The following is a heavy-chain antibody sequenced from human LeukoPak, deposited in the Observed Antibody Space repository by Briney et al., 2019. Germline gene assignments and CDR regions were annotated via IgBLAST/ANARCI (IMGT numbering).Heavy chain of an antibody. Sequence: GGSLRLSCAASGFPFSGSAIHWVRQASGIGLEWLGRIRSKANSYATAYAASVNGRFTIARDDSKNTAYLQMNSLKTEDTAVYYCTSRLTPFYYYHSSVSDAFESWGQGTMVTVSS. CDR3: TSRLTPFYYYHSSVSDAFES. D-gene: IGHD3-22*01. CDR2: IRSKANSYAT. J-gene: IGHJ3*02. CDR1: GFPFSGSA. V-gene: IGHV3-73*01.